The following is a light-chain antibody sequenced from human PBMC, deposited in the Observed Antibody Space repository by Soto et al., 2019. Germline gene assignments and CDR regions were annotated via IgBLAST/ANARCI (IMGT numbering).Light chain of an antibody. CDR1: SSDVGRYNY. CDR3: CSSAGRYTFLYV. V-gene: IGLV2-11*01. Sequence: QSVLTHPRSVSGSPGQSVTISCTGSSSDVGRYNYVSWYQQHPGKAPKLIIYDVTERPSGVPDRFSGSKSGNTASLTISGLQAEDEADYYCCSSAGRYTFLYVFGTGTKVTVL. J-gene: IGLJ1*01. CDR2: DVT.